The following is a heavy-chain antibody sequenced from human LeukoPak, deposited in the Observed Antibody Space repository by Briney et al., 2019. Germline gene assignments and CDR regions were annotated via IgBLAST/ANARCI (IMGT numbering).Heavy chain of an antibody. V-gene: IGHV4-39*01. CDR2: IYYSGST. D-gene: IGHD6-13*01. CDR1: GGSVSNSSYY. CDR3: ARSGGSWNP. J-gene: IGHJ5*02. Sequence: SETLSLTCTVSGGSVSNSSYYWGWIRQPPGKGLEWIGSIYYSGSTYYNPSLKSRVTISVDTSKNQFSLKLSSVTAADTAVYYCARSGGSWNPWGQGTLVTVSS.